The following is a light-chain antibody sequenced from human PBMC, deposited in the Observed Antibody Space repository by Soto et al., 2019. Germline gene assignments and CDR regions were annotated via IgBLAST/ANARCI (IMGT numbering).Light chain of an antibody. CDR3: QQYNHRPPLT. Sequence: EIVMTQSPATLSVSPGERATLSCRASQSVGRNLAWYQQKPGQAPRLLIYGASTRATGIPARFSGSGSGTEFTLTISGLQSEDFAIYSCQQYNHRPPLTLGGGTQVEI. CDR2: GAS. V-gene: IGKV3-15*01. CDR1: QSVGRN. J-gene: IGKJ4*01.